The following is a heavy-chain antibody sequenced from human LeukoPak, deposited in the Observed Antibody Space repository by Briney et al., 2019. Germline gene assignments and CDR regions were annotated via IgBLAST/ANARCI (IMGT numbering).Heavy chain of an antibody. CDR1: GGSISSSNW. Sequence: SETLSLTCAVSGGSISSSNWWSWVRQPPGKGLEWIGEIYHSGSTNYKPSLKSRVTISVDKSKNQFSLKLSSVTAADTAVYYCARSEGIAVAKYYFDYWGQGTLVTVSS. V-gene: IGHV4-4*02. J-gene: IGHJ4*02. CDR3: ARSEGIAVAKYYFDY. D-gene: IGHD6-19*01. CDR2: IYHSGST.